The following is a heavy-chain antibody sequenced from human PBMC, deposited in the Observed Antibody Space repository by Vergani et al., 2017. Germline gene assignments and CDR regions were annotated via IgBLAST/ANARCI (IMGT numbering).Heavy chain of an antibody. D-gene: IGHD2-2*01. V-gene: IGHV3-48*04. Sequence: EVQLVESGGGLVQPGGSLRLSCAASGFTFSSYSMNWVRQAPGKGLEWVSYISSSSSTIYYADSVKGRFTISRDNAKNSLYLQMNSLRAEDTAVYYCARAEVVPAAMASAYYFDYWGQGTLVTVSS. CDR3: ARAEVVPAAMASAYYFDY. CDR1: GFTFSSYS. J-gene: IGHJ4*02. CDR2: ISSSSSTI.